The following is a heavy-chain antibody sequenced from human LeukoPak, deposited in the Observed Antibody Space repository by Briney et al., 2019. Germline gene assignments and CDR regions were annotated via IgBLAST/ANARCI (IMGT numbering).Heavy chain of an antibody. CDR1: GASISSYY. J-gene: IGHJ5*02. Sequence: MTSETLSLTCTVSGASISSYYYNWIRQTAGGGLEWIGRLYISGSTDYNPSLKSRVTISVDTSMNQFYLKMNSVTAADTAVYYCARDRAIRAWFDPWGQGTLVTVSS. CDR2: LYISGST. CDR3: ARDRAIRAWFDP. D-gene: IGHD3-10*01. V-gene: IGHV4-4*07.